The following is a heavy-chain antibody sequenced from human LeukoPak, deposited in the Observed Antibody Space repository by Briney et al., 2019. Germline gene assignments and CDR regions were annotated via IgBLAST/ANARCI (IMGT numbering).Heavy chain of an antibody. CDR2: FSGSGGST. Sequence: GGSLRLSCAASGFTFSSFAMSWVRQAPGKGLEWVSTFSGSGGSTYYADSVKGRFSISRDNSRNTMYLQMSSLRVEDAAVYYCAKAPVTSCRGAFCYPFDSWGQGTLVSVSS. CDR3: AKAPVTSCRGAFCYPFDS. V-gene: IGHV3-23*01. CDR1: GFTFSSFA. D-gene: IGHD2-15*01. J-gene: IGHJ4*02.